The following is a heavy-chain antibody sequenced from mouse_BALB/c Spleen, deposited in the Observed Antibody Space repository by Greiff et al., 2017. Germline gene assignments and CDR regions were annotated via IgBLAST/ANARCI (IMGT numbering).Heavy chain of an antibody. CDR1: GFTFSSYG. Sequence: EVQVVESGGGLVQPGGSLKLSCAASGFTFSSYGMSWVRQTPDKRLELVATINSNGGSTYYPDSVKGRFTISRDNAKNTLYLQMSSLKSEDTAMYYCARRGYFYAMDYWGQGTSVTVSS. J-gene: IGHJ4*01. CDR2: INSNGGST. V-gene: IGHV5-6-3*01. CDR3: ARRGYFYAMDY. D-gene: IGHD2-3*01.